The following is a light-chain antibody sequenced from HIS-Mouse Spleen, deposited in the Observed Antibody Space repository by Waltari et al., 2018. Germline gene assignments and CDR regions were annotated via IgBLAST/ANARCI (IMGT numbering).Light chain of an antibody. V-gene: IGKV4-1*01. CDR1: QSDLYSSNNKNY. CDR2: WAS. CDR3: QQYYSTPRT. J-gene: IGKJ2*01. Sequence: DIVMTQSPDSLAVSLGERATINRKSSQSDLYSSNNKNYLAWYQQKPGQPPKLLIYWASTRESGVPDRFSGSGSGTDFTLTISSLQAEDVAVYYCQQYYSTPRTFGQGTKLEIK.